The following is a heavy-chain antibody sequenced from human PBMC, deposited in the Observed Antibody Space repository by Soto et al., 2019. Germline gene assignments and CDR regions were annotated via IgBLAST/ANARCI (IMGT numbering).Heavy chain of an antibody. CDR1: GGSISSGGYY. CDR2: IYYSGST. CDR3: ARESDDYGDSNWFDS. D-gene: IGHD4-17*01. V-gene: IGHV4-31*03. J-gene: IGHJ5*01. Sequence: PSETLSLTCTVSGGSISSGGYYWSWIRQHPGKGLEWIGYIYYSGSTYYNPSLKSRVTISVDTSKNQFSLKLSSVTAADTAVYYCARESDDYGDSNWFDSWGQGTLVTVSS.